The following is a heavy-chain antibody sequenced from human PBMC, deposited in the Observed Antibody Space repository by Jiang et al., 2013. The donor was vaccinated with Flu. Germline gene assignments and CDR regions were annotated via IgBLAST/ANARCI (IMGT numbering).Heavy chain of an antibody. CDR2: IYTSGGT. CDR3: ARARESSGWTGTFDI. CDR1: GGSISSYS. J-gene: IGHJ3*02. V-gene: IGHV4-4*07. D-gene: IGHD6-19*01. Sequence: GPGLVKPSETLSLTCAVSGGSISSYSWSWIRQPAGKGLEWIGRIYTSGGTNYNPSLKSRVTMSVDTSKNQFSLKLSSVTAADTAVYYCARARESSGWTGTFDIWGQGTMVTVSS.